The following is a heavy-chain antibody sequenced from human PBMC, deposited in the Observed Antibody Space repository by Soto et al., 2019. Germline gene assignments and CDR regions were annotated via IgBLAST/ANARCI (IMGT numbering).Heavy chain of an antibody. D-gene: IGHD3-22*01. CDR1: GITISNYP. V-gene: IGHV3-23*01. CDR3: VKDDGGYPPTAPH. Sequence: EVQLLESGGGLVQPGGSLRLSCAASGITISNYPMSWVRQAPGKGLDWVSGISGSGDRTYYADSAKGRFTISKDISRNSLSLQLDSMGVEDTAVYFVVKDDGGYPPTAPHWCQGTLVTVSS. CDR2: ISGSGDRT. J-gene: IGHJ4*02.